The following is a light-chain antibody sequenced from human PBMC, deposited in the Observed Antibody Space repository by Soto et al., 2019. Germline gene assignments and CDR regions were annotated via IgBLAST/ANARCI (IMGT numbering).Light chain of an antibody. CDR3: QQSYSTPRT. CDR2: GAS. J-gene: IGKJ2*01. V-gene: IGKV1-39*01. Sequence: DIQMTQSPYSLSASVGDRVTITCRASQSISSNLNWYQQKPGKAPTLLIYGASSLQSGVPSRFSGSGSGTDFTLIISSLQPEDFATYYCQQSYSTPRTFGQGTKLEIK. CDR1: QSISSN.